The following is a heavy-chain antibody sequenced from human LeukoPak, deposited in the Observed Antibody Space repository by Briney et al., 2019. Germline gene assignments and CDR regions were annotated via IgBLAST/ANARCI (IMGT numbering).Heavy chain of an antibody. J-gene: IGHJ3*02. D-gene: IGHD4-23*01. V-gene: IGHV4-59*01. Sequence: NPSETLSLTCTVSGGSISYYYWSWIRQPPGKGLEWIGYIYYSGSTNYNPSLKSRVTISVDTSKNQFSLKLNSVTAADTAVYYCARITYGDNHFDIWGQGTMDTVSS. CDR2: IYYSGST. CDR1: GGSISYYY. CDR3: ARITYGDNHFDI.